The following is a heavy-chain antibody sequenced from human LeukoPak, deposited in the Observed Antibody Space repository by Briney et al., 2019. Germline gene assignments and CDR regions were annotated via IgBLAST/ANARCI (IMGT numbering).Heavy chain of an antibody. Sequence: GGSLRLSCAASGFTFSSYWMSWVRQAPGKGLEWVANIKQDGSEKYYVDSVKGRFTISRDNSKNTLYLQMNSLRAEDTAVYYCARDQGRSGSYFPDAFDIWGQGTMVTVSS. D-gene: IGHD1-26*01. CDR1: GFTFSSYW. V-gene: IGHV3-7*03. CDR2: IKQDGSEK. CDR3: ARDQGRSGSYFPDAFDI. J-gene: IGHJ3*02.